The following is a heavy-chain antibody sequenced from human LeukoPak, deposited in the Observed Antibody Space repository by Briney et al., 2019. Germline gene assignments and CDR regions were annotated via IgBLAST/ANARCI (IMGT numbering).Heavy chain of an antibody. V-gene: IGHV4-34*01. CDR2: IYYSGNT. Sequence: SETLSLTCAVYGGSFSGYYWSWIRQPPGKGLEWIGSIYYSGNTYYNPSLESRVIMIVDTSRNQFSLKLSSLTAADTAVYYCARHGVVTVFRPTNWLDPWGQGTLVTVTS. D-gene: IGHD2-21*02. CDR1: GGSFSGYY. J-gene: IGHJ5*02. CDR3: ARHGVVTVFRPTNWLDP.